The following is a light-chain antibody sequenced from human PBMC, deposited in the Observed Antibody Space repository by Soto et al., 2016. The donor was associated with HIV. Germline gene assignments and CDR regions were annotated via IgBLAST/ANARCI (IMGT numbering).Light chain of an antibody. CDR3: QAWDGSTARV. CDR1: KLGDKY. J-gene: IGLJ3*02. Sequence: SYELTQSPSVSVSPGQTASITCSGNKLGDKYACWYQRKPGQSPVLVIYQDDKRPSGIPERFSGSNSGNTATLTISGTQAMDEADYYCQAWDGSTARVFGGGTKLTV. CDR2: QDD. V-gene: IGLV3-1*01.